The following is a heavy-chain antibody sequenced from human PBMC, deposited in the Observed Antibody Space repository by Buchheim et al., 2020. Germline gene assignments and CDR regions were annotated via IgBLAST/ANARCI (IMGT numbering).Heavy chain of an antibody. D-gene: IGHD3-10*01. J-gene: IGHJ6*03. Sequence: QVQLVESGGGVVQPGRSLRLSCAASGFTFSSYGMHWVRQAPGKGLEWVAVISYDGSNKYYADSVKGRFTISRDNSKNTLYLQMNSLRAEDTAVYYCAKAYRVRGVTYYMDVWGKGTT. CDR2: ISYDGSNK. V-gene: IGHV3-30*18. CDR1: GFTFSSYG. CDR3: AKAYRVRGVTYYMDV.